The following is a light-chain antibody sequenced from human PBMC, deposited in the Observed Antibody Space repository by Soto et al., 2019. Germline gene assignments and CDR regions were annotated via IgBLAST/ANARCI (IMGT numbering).Light chain of an antibody. J-gene: IGKJ2*01. Sequence: EIVLTQSPVTLSVSPGDGATLSCRASQTVGSALAWYQQKPGQAPRLLIYGASTRATGVPARFSGSGSGTEFTLTIDNLQSDDFAVYYCQQHIDWPVTFGQGT. CDR3: QQHIDWPVT. CDR1: QTVGSA. CDR2: GAS. V-gene: IGKV3-15*01.